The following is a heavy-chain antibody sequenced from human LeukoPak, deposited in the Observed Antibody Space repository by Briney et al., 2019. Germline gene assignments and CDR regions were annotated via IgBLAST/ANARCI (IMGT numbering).Heavy chain of an antibody. CDR2: IYSNGNT. V-gene: IGHV3-66*01. CDR3: AKDSSGWSGSIDY. CDR1: GFTVSSNY. J-gene: IGHJ4*02. Sequence: PGGSLRLSCAASGFTVSSNYMSWVRQAPGKGLEWVSVIYSNGNTYYADSVKGRFTISRDNSKNTLYLQMNSLRAEDTAVYYCAKDSSGWSGSIDYWGQGTLVTVSS. D-gene: IGHD6-19*01.